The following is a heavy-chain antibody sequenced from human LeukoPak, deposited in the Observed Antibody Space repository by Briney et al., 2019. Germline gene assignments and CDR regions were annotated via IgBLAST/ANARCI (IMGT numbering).Heavy chain of an antibody. V-gene: IGHV1-69*05. D-gene: IGHD3-10*01. J-gene: IGHJ5*01. CDR1: GGTFSSYA. CDR2: IIPIFGTA. CDR3: ARGLWFGNWFDY. Sequence: SVKVSCKASGGTFSSYAISWVRQAPGQGLEWMGGIIPIFGTANYAQKFQGRVTITTDESTSTAYMELSSLRSEDTAVYYCARGLWFGNWFDYWGQGTLVTVSS.